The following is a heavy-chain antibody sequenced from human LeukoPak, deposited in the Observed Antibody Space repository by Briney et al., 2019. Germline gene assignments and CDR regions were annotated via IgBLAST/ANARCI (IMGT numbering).Heavy chain of an antibody. CDR3: ARDLANWFDP. CDR2: ISAYNGNT. CDR1: GYTFSSYG. V-gene: IGHV1-18*01. Sequence: ASVKVSCKASGYTFSSYGISWVRQAPGQGLEWMGWISAYNGNTNYAQKFQARVTMTTDTSTNTAYMELRSLRSDDTAVYYCARDLANWFDPWGQGTLVTVSS. J-gene: IGHJ5*02.